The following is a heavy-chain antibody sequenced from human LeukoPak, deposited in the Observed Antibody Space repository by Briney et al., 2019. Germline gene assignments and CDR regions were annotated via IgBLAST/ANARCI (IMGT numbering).Heavy chain of an antibody. D-gene: IGHD3-10*01. Sequence: GGSLRLSCAASGFTFSSYAMSWVRQAPGKGLKWVSAISGSGGSTYYADFVKGRFTISRDNSKSTLYLQMNSLRAEDTAVYYCAKAVTSGSWDLDAFDYWGQGTLVPVSS. J-gene: IGHJ4*02. CDR3: AKAVTSGSWDLDAFDY. CDR1: GFTFSSYA. V-gene: IGHV3-23*01. CDR2: ISGSGGST.